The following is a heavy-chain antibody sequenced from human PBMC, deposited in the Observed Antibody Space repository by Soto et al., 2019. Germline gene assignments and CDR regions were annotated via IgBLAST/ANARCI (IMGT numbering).Heavy chain of an antibody. D-gene: IGHD6-19*01. CDR3: ASKAVAFYYYYGMDV. CDR1: GYTFTSYA. V-gene: IGHV1-69*13. J-gene: IGHJ6*02. CDR2: IIPIFGTA. Sequence: GASVKVSCKASGYTFTSYAMHWVRQAPGQGLEWMGGIIPIFGTANYAQKFQGRVTITADESTSTAYMELSSLRSEDTAVYYCASKAVAFYYYYGMDVWGQGTTVTVSS.